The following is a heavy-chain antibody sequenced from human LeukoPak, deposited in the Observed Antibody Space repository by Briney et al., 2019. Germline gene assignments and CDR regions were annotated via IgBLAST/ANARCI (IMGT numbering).Heavy chain of an antibody. Sequence: AGGSPRLSCAASGFTFSSYSMNWVRQAPGKGLEWVSSISSSSSYIYYADSVKGRFTISRDNAKNSLYLQMNSLRAEDTAVYYCARDRMATIDSFDIWGQGTMVTVSS. J-gene: IGHJ3*02. D-gene: IGHD5-24*01. CDR1: GFTFSSYS. CDR2: ISSSSSYI. CDR3: ARDRMATIDSFDI. V-gene: IGHV3-21*01.